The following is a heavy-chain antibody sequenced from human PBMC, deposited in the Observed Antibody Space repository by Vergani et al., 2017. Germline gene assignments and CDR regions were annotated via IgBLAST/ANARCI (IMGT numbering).Heavy chain of an antibody. Sequence: QVQLQQWGAGLLKPSETLSLTCAVYGGSFSGYYWSWIRQPPGKGLEWIGEINHSGSTNYNPSLKSRVTISVETSKNQFSLKLSSVTAADTAVYYCARNWYVNGMDVWGQGTTVTVSS. CDR1: GGSFSGYY. J-gene: IGHJ6*02. D-gene: IGHD1-1*01. V-gene: IGHV4-34*01. CDR3: ARNWYVNGMDV. CDR2: INHSGST.